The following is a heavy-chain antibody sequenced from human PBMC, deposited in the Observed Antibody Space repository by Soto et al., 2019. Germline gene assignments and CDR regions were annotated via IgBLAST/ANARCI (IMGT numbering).Heavy chain of an antibody. D-gene: IGHD3-10*01. V-gene: IGHV3-7*01. CDR2: IKEDGGRQ. CDR3: ARELSWSGRDY. CDR1: GFTLSHFW. Sequence: GGSLRLSCAASGFTLSHFWMSWVRQAPGKGLEWVANIKEDGGRQNYVASVRGRFTISRDNAENSLYLQMNGLRAEDTAVYYCARELSWSGRDYWGQGTLVTVSS. J-gene: IGHJ4*02.